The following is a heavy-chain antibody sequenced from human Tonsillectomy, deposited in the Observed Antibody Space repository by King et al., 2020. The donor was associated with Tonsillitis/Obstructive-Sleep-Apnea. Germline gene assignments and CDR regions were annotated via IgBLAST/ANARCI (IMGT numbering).Heavy chain of an antibody. Sequence: VQLPQWGAGLLKPSETLSLTCAVYGGSFNAYYWSWIRQPPGKGLEWIGEINHSGSTNYNPSLKSRATISVDTSKNQFSLNLSSVAAADTAVYYCARVDYGGNSGIWGQGTLVTVSS. CDR3: ARVDYGGNSGI. CDR1: GGSFNAYY. D-gene: IGHD4-23*01. CDR2: INHSGST. V-gene: IGHV4-34*01. J-gene: IGHJ4*02.